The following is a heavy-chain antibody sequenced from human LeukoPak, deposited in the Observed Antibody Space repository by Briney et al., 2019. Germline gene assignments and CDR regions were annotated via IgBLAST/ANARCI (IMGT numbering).Heavy chain of an antibody. D-gene: IGHD3-22*01. V-gene: IGHV3-23*01. J-gene: IGHJ5*02. CDR1: GFTFSSYA. CDR3: AKGRVASYYYDSSAYGP. CDR2: ISGSGGST. Sequence: GGSLRLSCAASGFTFSSYAMSWVRQAPGKGLEWVSAISGSGGSTYYADSVKGRFTFSRDNSKDTLFLHINCLRAVATAVYYCAKGRVASYYYDSSAYGPWGQGTLVTVSS.